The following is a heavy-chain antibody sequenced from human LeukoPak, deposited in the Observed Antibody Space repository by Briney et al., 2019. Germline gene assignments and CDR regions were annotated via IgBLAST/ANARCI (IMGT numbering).Heavy chain of an antibody. CDR1: GFTFASYG. J-gene: IGHJ4*02. CDR2: ISNTGTHT. D-gene: IGHD2-21*01. V-gene: IGHV3-23*01. CDR3: ALQLWNGDS. Sequence: GESLRLSCAASGFTFASYGMAWVRQAPGKGLEWVSSISNTGTHTHYADSVKGRFTISRDNSKNTLFLQMNSLRAEDTALYYCALQLWNGDSWGQGTRVIVSS.